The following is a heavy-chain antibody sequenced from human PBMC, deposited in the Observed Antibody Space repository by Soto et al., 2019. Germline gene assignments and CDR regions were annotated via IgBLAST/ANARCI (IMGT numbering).Heavy chain of an antibody. Sequence: SETLAITCTASGGSISSYYGGWIRQHPGKGLEWIGYIYYSGSTNYNPSLKSRVTISVDTSKNQFSLKLSSVTAADTAVYYCARSCTSCYASAHFDYWGQGTLVTVSS. J-gene: IGHJ4*02. CDR1: GGSISSYY. CDR2: IYYSGST. D-gene: IGHD2-2*01. CDR3: ARSCTSCYASAHFDY. V-gene: IGHV4-59*01.